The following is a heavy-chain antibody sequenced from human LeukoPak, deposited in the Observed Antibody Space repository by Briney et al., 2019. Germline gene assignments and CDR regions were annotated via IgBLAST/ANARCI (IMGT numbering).Heavy chain of an antibody. Sequence: PSETLSLTCTVSGGSISSYYWSWIRQSPGKGLEWIGYIYYSGSTNYNPSLKSRVTISVDTSKNQFSLKLSSVTAADTAVYYCARGDILTGYLFDYWGQGTLVTVSS. D-gene: IGHD3-9*01. J-gene: IGHJ4*02. CDR2: IYYSGST. CDR1: GGSISSYY. V-gene: IGHV4-59*08. CDR3: ARGDILTGYLFDY.